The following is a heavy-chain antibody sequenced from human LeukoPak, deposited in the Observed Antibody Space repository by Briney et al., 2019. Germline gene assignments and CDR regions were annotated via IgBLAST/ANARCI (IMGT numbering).Heavy chain of an antibody. J-gene: IGHJ4*02. CDR2: TYHSGST. CDR1: GGSISNSRYY. V-gene: IGHV4-39*01. Sequence: SETLSLTCTVSGGSISNSRYYWGWIRQPPGKGLEWVGSTYHSGSTYYNASLKGRVTISVDTSKNQFSLKLSSVTAADTAVYYYARQGVGYYDSSGDTSDYWGQGTLVTVSS. CDR3: ARQGVGYYDSSGDTSDY. D-gene: IGHD3-22*01.